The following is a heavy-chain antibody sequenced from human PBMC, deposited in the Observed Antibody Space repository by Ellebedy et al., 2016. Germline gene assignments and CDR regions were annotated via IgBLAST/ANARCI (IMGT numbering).Heavy chain of an antibody. V-gene: IGHV4-39*07. CDR2: IYYSGST. CDR3: ARVARGTYDSSGYWARDYYYYGMDV. CDR1: GGSVSSGSYY. J-gene: IGHJ6*02. Sequence: SETLSLTXTVSGGSVSSGSYYWGWIRQPPGKGLEWIGSIYYSGSTYYNPSLKSRVTISVDTSKNQFSLKLSSVTAADTAVYYCARVARGTYDSSGYWARDYYYYGMDVWGQGTTVTVSS. D-gene: IGHD3-22*01.